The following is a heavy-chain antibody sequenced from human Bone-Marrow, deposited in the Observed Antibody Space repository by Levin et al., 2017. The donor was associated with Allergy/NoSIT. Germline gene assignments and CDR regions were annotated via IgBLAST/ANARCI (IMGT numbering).Heavy chain of an antibody. CDR1: GFTFTSFS. D-gene: IGHD3-10*01. J-gene: IGHJ5*02. V-gene: IGHV3-48*02. Sequence: GGSLRLSCAASGFTFTSFSMNWVRQTPGKGLEWISYIDISSTHMYYADSVKGRFTISRDNDKNSLYLQMSSLRDDDTAVYYFARDLRLFRGGGWMDPWGQGTQVPVSS. CDR3: ARDLRLFRGGGWMDP. CDR2: IDISSTHM.